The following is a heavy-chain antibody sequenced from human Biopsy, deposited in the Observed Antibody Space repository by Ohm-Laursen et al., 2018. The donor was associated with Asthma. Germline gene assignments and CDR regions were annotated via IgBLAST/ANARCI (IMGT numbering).Heavy chain of an antibody. J-gene: IGHJ6*02. CDR2: ISWNSGSS. CDR3: VRDMGAGPNQPPSPSGVDHHCGMVV. Sequence: SLRLSCAASGFSLDDYAMYWVRQGPGKGLEWVAGISWNSGSSAFADSVKGRITISRDNAKNSLDLQMISLGSADTAMYYCVRDMGAGPNQPPSPSGVDHHCGMVVWGQGTTVTVSS. V-gene: IGHV3-9*01. CDR1: GFSLDDYA. D-gene: IGHD3-16*01.